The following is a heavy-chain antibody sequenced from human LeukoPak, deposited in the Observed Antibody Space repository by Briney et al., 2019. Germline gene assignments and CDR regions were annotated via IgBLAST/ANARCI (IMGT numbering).Heavy chain of an antibody. J-gene: IGHJ6*02. Sequence: GGSLRLSCAASGFTFSSYAMHWVRQAPGKGLEWVAVISYDGSNKYYADSVKGRFTISRDNSKNTLYLQMNSLRAEDTAVYYCARDRRPSYYDFWSGYYAYYYGMDVWGQGTTVTVSS. CDR1: GFTFSSYA. CDR3: ARDRRPSYYDFWSGYYAYYYGMDV. V-gene: IGHV3-30-3*01. D-gene: IGHD3-3*01. CDR2: ISYDGSNK.